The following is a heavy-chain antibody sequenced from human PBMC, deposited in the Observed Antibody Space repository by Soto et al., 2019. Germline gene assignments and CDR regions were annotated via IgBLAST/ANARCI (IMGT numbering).Heavy chain of an antibody. D-gene: IGHD1-26*01. CDR3: SADHPHMAMGWPV. V-gene: IGHV1-58*02. CDR2: IVVVSGST. J-gene: IGHJ6*02. CDR1: GFDFGSLG. Sequence: SVKVSCQASGFDFGSLGTHFPRQTRGRGLEWIGWIVVVSGSTNYARHFQGRVAISRDMSSSTAYLDLSDLKSDDTAVYFCSADHPHMAMGWPVWCQVTTVTVS.